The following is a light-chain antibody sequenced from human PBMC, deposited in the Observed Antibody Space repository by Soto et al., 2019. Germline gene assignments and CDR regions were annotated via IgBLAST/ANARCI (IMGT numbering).Light chain of an antibody. CDR1: QGISTY. CDR2: AAS. J-gene: IGKJ1*01. CDR3: QKYNRAPRT. Sequence: DIQMTQSPSSLSASVGDRVTITCRASQGISTYLAWYQQKPGKVPKLLIYAASTLQSGGPSRFSGSGSGTDFTLTISSLQPEDVATYYCQKYNRAPRTFGQGTKVEIK. V-gene: IGKV1-27*01.